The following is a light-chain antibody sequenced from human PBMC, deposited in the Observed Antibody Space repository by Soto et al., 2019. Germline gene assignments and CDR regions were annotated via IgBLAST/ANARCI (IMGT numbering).Light chain of an antibody. Sequence: QSVLTQPASVSGSPGQSITISCTGTSSDVGGYNYVYWYQQHPGKAPKLMIYDVSNRPSGVSNRFSGSKSGNTASLTISGLQAEDEADYDCSSYTSSSTLFGGGTKLTVL. V-gene: IGLV2-14*01. J-gene: IGLJ3*02. CDR3: SSYTSSSTL. CDR2: DVS. CDR1: SSDVGGYNY.